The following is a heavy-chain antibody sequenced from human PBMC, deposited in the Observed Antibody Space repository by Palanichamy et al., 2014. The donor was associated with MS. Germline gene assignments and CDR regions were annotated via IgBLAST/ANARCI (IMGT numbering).Heavy chain of an antibody. CDR2: IYKGGKT. D-gene: IGHD4-17*01. V-gene: IGHV3-53*01. CDR3: ARALDLGDYPDAFDI. CDR1: GLTISDNY. Sequence: EVQLVESGGALVQPGGSLRLSCAASGLTISDNYMTWVRQAPGKGLEWVSVIYKGGKTYYADSVKGRFTMSRDNSKNTLHLQMNSLRGEDTAVYYCARALDLGDYPDAFDIWGQGTMVTVSS. J-gene: IGHJ3*02.